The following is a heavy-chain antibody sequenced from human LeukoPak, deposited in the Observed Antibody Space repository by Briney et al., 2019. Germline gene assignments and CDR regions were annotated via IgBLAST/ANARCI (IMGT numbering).Heavy chain of an antibody. CDR3: ARATTASDVQH. Sequence: ASVTVSCKASGYTFTSYDINWVRQAAGQGLEWMGWMNPNSGNTGYAQKFQGRVTMTRNTSISTAYMELSSLRSEDTAVYYCARATTASDVQHWGQGTLVTVSS. CDR2: MNPNSGNT. CDR1: GYTFTSYD. V-gene: IGHV1-8*01. J-gene: IGHJ1*01. D-gene: IGHD4-11*01.